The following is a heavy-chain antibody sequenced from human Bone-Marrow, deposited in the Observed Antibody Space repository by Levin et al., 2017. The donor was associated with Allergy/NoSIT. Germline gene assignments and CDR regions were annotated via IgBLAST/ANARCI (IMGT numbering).Heavy chain of an antibody. CDR3: AKGGAYCGGDCYSFLWFDP. V-gene: IGHV3-23*01. D-gene: IGHD2-21*02. Sequence: PGGSLRLSCAASGFTFSSYAMSWVRQAPGKGLEWVSAISGSGGSTYYADSVKGRFTISRDNSKNTLYLQMNSLRAEDTAVYYCAKGGAYCGGDCYSFLWFDPWGQGTLVTVSS. J-gene: IGHJ5*02. CDR2: ISGSGGST. CDR1: GFTFSSYA.